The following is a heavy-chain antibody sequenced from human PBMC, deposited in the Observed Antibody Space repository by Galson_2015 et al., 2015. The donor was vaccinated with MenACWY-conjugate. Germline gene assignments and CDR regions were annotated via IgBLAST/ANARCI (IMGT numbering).Heavy chain of an antibody. CDR3: ARGIYDFWSGYYHYFDY. CDR1: GYSFTSYW. CDR2: IYPGDSDT. D-gene: IGHD3-3*01. V-gene: IGHV5-51*01. J-gene: IGHJ4*02. Sequence: QSGAEVKKPGESLKISCKGSGYSFTSYWIGWVRQMPGKGLEWMGIIYPGDSDTRYSPSFQGQVTISADKSISTAYLQWSSLKASDTAMYYCARGIYDFWSGYYHYFDYWGQGTLVTVSS.